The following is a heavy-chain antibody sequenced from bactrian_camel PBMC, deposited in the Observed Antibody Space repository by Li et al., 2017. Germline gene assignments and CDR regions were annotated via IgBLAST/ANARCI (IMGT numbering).Heavy chain of an antibody. CDR3: AAEDYCGGSWNLEVNYLH. V-gene: IGHV3S1*01. CDR1: EYSASRNC. D-gene: IGHD2*01. CDR2: IYTAAGNA. J-gene: IGHJ4*01. Sequence: HVQLVESGGGSVQAGGSLRLSCEFSEYSASRNCMTWFRQAPGKEREGLAVIYTAAGNAFSADSVKGRFTMSQDKATNTVYLQMNSLNSEDTAMYYCAAEDYCGGSWNLEVNYLHWGQGTQVTVS.